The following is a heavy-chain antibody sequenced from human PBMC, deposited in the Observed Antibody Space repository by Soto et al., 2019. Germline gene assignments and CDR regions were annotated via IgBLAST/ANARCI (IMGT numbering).Heavy chain of an antibody. CDR3: ARDRHGTMVRGVITFDY. CDR2: ISAYNGNT. CDR1: GYTLTSYR. V-gene: IGHV1-18*01. D-gene: IGHD3-10*01. J-gene: IGHJ4*02. Sequence: ASVKVACKASGYTLTSYRISWVRHAPGQGLEWMGWISAYNGNTNYAQKLQGRVTMTTDTSTSTAYMELRSLRSDDTAVYYCARDRHGTMVRGVITFDYWGQGTLVTVS.